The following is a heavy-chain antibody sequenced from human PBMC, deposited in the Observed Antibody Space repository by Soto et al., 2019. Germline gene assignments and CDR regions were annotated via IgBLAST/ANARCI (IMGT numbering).Heavy chain of an antibody. CDR3: ARKEASGWYRGSHYGMDV. Sequence: ASVKVSCKASGYTFTGYYMHWVRQAPGQGLEWMGWINPNSGGTKYAQKFQGRVTMTRDTSISTAYMELSRLRSDDTAVYYCARKEASGWYRGSHYGMDVWGQGTTVTVSS. V-gene: IGHV1-2*02. CDR2: INPNSGGT. J-gene: IGHJ6*02. D-gene: IGHD6-19*01. CDR1: GYTFTGYY.